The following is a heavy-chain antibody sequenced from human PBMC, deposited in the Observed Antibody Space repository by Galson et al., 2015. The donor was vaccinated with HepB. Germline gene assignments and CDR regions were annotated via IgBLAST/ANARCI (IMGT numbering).Heavy chain of an antibody. V-gene: IGHV3-23*01. J-gene: IGHJ3*02. CDR1: GFTFSNYA. D-gene: IGHD7-27*01. CDR3: ARDLRAIDWGTFDI. Sequence: ASGFTFSNYAMSWVRQAPGKGLEWVSGISGSGLGTYYTDSVKGRFTISRDNSKSSLYLQMNSLRGEDTAVYYCARDLRAIDWGTFDIWGQGTMVTVS. CDR2: ISGSGLGT.